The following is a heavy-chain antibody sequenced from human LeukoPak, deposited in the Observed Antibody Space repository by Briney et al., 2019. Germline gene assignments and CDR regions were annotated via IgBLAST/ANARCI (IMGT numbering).Heavy chain of an antibody. CDR3: AKGPNQLLPYYFDY. D-gene: IGHD2-2*01. V-gene: IGHV3-23*01. CDR1: GFTFSNYA. Sequence: GGCLRLSCAASGFTFSNYAMSWVRQAPGKGLEWVSATIGSGYNTYYADSVKGRFAISRDSSKNTLYLQMNSLRAEDTAIYYCAKGPNQLLPYYFDYWGQGTLVTVSS. J-gene: IGHJ4*02. CDR2: TIGSGYNT.